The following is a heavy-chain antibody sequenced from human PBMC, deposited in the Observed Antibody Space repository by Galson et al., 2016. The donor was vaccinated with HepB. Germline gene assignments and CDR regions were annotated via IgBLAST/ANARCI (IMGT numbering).Heavy chain of an antibody. Sequence: SLRLSCAASGFTFSYYWMTWVRQAPGKGLEWVATIKFDGSEKNYVDSVKGRFTISRDNAENSIYLQMNNLRDADTAVYYCARDLRWLDYWGQGTLVTVSS. CDR1: GFTFSYYW. CDR2: IKFDGSEK. D-gene: IGHD4-23*01. V-gene: IGHV3-7*04. J-gene: IGHJ4*02. CDR3: ARDLRWLDY.